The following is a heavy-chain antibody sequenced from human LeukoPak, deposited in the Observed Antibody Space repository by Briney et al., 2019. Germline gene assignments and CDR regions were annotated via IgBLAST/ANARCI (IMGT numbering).Heavy chain of an antibody. V-gene: IGHV1-69*13. J-gene: IGHJ4*02. Sequence: SVKVSCKASGGTFSSYAISWVRQAPGQGLEWMGGVIPIFGTANYAQKFQGRVTITADESTCTAYMELSSLRSEDTAVYYCALSQLEYYFDYWGQGTLVTVSS. CDR3: ALSQLEYYFDY. CDR1: GGTFSSYA. D-gene: IGHD6-6*01. CDR2: VIPIFGTA.